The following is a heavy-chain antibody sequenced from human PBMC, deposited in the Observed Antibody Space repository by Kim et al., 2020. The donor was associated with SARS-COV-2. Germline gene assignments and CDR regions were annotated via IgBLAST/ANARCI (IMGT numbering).Heavy chain of an antibody. V-gene: IGHV3-21*01. J-gene: IGHJ6*02. D-gene: IGHD6-19*01. CDR3: ARDREVAVAGRYYGMDV. Sequence: VKGRFTISRDNAKNSLYLQMNSLRAEDTAVYYCARDREVAVAGRYYGMDVWGQGTTVTVSS.